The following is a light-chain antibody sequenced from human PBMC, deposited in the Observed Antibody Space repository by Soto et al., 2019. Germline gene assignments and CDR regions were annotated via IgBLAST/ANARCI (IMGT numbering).Light chain of an antibody. CDR3: AAWDDSLSGRV. Sequence: QSVPTQPPSASGTPGQRVTISCSGSSSNIGSNYVYWYQHLPGTAPKLLIYRNNQRPSGVPDRFSGSKSGTSASLAISGLRFEDEADYYCAAWDDSLSGRVFGGGTKVTVL. V-gene: IGLV1-47*01. CDR1: SSNIGSNY. CDR2: RNN. J-gene: IGLJ2*01.